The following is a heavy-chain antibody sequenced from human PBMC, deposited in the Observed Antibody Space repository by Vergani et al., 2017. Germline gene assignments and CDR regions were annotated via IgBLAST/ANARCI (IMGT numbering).Heavy chain of an antibody. CDR2: ICHTEDT. D-gene: IGHD3-10*01. CDR3: ARGGGGGITMVRDGNWFDP. CDR1: GDSISSNNC. Sequence: QVQLQESGPGLVKPPGTLSLTCAVSGDSISSNNCWTWVRQPPGKGLEWIGEICHTEDTKYSPSLKSRVTVSVDESKNQFSLKLSSVTAADTAVYYCARGGGGGITMVRDGNWFDPWGQGTLVTVSS. V-gene: IGHV4-4*03. J-gene: IGHJ5*02.